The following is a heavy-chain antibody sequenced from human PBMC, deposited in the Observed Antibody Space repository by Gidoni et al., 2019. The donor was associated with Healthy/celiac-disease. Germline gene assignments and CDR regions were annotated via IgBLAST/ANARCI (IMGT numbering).Heavy chain of an antibody. V-gene: IGHV3-30*03. CDR2: ISYDGSNK. J-gene: IGHJ4*02. Sequence: QVQLVESGGGVVQPGRSLRLFCAASGFTSSSYGMHWVRQAPGKGLEWVAVISYDGSNKYYADSVKGRFTISRDNSKNTLYLQMNSLRAEDTAVYYCARDISPAGDYYFDYWGQGTLVTVSS. D-gene: IGHD2-2*01. CDR1: GFTSSSYG. CDR3: ARDISPAGDYYFDY.